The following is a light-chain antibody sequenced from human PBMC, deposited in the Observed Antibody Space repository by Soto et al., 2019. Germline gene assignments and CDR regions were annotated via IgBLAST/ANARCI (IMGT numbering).Light chain of an antibody. Sequence: EIVLTQSPATLSLSPGERATLSCRASQSVSSYLAWYQQKPGQAPRLLIYDASNRATGIRARFSGSGSGTDFTLTISSLKPEDFAVYYCQQRSNWRGTFGQGTKVEIK. J-gene: IGKJ1*01. CDR1: QSVSSY. CDR3: QQRSNWRGT. V-gene: IGKV3-11*01. CDR2: DAS.